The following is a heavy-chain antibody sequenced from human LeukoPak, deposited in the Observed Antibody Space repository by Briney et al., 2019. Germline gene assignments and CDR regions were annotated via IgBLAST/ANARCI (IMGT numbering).Heavy chain of an antibody. J-gene: IGHJ4*02. D-gene: IGHD6-6*01. V-gene: IGHV1-8*01. CDR3: ARGLTTEYSSSSLDFDY. Sequence: GASVKVSCKASGYTFTSYDINWVRQATGQGLEWVGWMNPNSGNTGYAQKFQGRVTMTRNTSISTAYMELSSLTSEDTAVYYCARGLTTEYSSSSLDFDYWGQGTLVTVSS. CDR2: MNPNSGNT. CDR1: GYTFTSYD.